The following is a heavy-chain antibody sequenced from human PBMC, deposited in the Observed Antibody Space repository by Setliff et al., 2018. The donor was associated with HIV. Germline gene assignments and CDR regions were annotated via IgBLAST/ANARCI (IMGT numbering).Heavy chain of an antibody. Sequence: SETLSLTCDVSGFSISSCYYWGWIRQSPGKGLEWIGNIYHTGSSYYNPSLNDRATISLDTSKNQFSLKLNSVTAADTAVYYCARGVLDLVISVYGFWGQGIPVTVSS. V-gene: IGHV4-38-2*01. CDR1: GFSISSCYY. J-gene: IGHJ4*02. CDR2: IYHTGSS. D-gene: IGHD3-22*01. CDR3: ARGVLDLVISVYGF.